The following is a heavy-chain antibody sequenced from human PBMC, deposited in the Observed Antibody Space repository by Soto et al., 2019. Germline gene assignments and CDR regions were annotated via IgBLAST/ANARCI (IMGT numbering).Heavy chain of an antibody. Sequence: ETLSLTCAVYGGSFSGYYWSWIRQPPGKGLEWIGEINHSGSTNYNPSLKSRVTISVDTSKNQFSLKLSSVTAADTAVYYCARGAHCSSTSCYKGSPWYGMDVWGQGTTVTVSS. D-gene: IGHD2-2*02. CDR2: INHSGST. CDR1: GGSFSGYY. J-gene: IGHJ6*02. CDR3: ARGAHCSSTSCYKGSPWYGMDV. V-gene: IGHV4-34*01.